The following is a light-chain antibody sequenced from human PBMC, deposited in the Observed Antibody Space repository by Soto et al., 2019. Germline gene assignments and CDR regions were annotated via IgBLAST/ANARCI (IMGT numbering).Light chain of an antibody. V-gene: IGKV3-15*01. CDR2: GAS. J-gene: IGKJ1*01. CDR3: QQYKNWPWT. CDR1: QSLSSN. Sequence: EIVMTQSPATLSVSPGERATLSCRASQSLSSNLAWYQHKPGQAPRLLIYGASTRATGIPARFSGSGSGTEFTLNISSLQSEDFAVYYCQQYKNWPWTFGQGTKVDIK.